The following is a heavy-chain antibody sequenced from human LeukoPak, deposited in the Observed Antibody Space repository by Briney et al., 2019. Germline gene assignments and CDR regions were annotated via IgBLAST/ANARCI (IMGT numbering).Heavy chain of an antibody. CDR2: IRFDGTIK. V-gene: IGHV3-30*02. CDR3: ANGPHYQILTGYYKVRSHLDY. D-gene: IGHD3-9*01. Sequence: GGSLRLSCAASGFTFSSYGMHWVRQAPGRGLEWVAFIRFDGTIKHYADSVKGRFTISRDNSKNTLYLQMNSLRAEDTAVYSCANGPHYQILTGYYKVRSHLDYWGQGTLVTVSS. CDR1: GFTFSSYG. J-gene: IGHJ4*02.